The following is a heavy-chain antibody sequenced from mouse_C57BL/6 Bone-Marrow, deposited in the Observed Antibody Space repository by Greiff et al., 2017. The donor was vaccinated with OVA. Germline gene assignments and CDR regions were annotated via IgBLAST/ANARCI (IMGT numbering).Heavy chain of an antibody. V-gene: IGHV5-12*01. CDR2: ISNGGGST. D-gene: IGHD3-3*01. J-gene: IGHJ2*01. CDR1: GFTFSDYY. Sequence: EVMLVESGGGLVQPGGSLKLSCVASGFTFSDYYMYWVRQTPEKRLEWVAYISNGGGSTYYPDTVKGRFTISRDNAKNTLYLQMSRLKSEDTAMYYCARRGDADYFDYWGQGTTLTVSS. CDR3: ARRGDADYFDY.